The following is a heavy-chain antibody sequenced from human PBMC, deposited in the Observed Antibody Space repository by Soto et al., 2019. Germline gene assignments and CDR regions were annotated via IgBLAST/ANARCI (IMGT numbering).Heavy chain of an antibody. J-gene: IGHJ6*02. D-gene: IGHD1-26*01. CDR1: GGSFSPNY. Sequence: SETLSLTCTLSGGSFSPNYWSWLRQPPGKGLEWVGYIYYGGTTNYNPSLKSRATISVDTSKNQFSLKLNSVTAADTAVYYCARVHLVGATTFYGMDVWGQGTTVTVSS. CDR2: IYYGGTT. CDR3: ARVHLVGATTFYGMDV. V-gene: IGHV4-59*01.